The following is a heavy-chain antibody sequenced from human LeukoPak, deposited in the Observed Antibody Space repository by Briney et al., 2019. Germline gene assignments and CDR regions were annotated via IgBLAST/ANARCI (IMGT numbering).Heavy chain of an antibody. CDR2: IYSGGST. Sequence: GGSLRLSCAASGFTVSSNYMTWVRQAPGKGLEWVSVIYSGGSTYYADSVKGRFTISRDNSKNTLFPQMNSLRAEDTAVYYCARNFALDYWGQGTLVTVSS. J-gene: IGHJ4*02. CDR3: ARNFALDY. CDR1: GFTVSSNY. V-gene: IGHV3-53*01.